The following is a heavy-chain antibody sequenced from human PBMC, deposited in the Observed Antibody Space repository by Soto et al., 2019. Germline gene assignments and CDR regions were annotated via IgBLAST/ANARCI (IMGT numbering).Heavy chain of an antibody. Sequence: EVQLVESGGGLVQPGGSLRLSCKGSGFTFSGYRMNWVRQVPGKGLVWVSRINGDGSRTYYADAVKGRFTISRDNAKSTVYLQMNSLIAEDTAVYFCVRDKQQLILPYSWGQGTLVTVSA. J-gene: IGHJ4*02. V-gene: IGHV3-74*01. D-gene: IGHD1-1*01. CDR3: VRDKQQLILPYS. CDR2: INGDGSRT. CDR1: GFTFSGYR.